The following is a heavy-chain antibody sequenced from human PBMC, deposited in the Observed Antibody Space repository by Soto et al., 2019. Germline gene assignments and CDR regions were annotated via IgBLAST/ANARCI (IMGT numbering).Heavy chain of an antibody. CDR3: TTDRRHGDYVTDLGY. D-gene: IGHD4-17*01. J-gene: IGHJ4*02. CDR2: IKGKSDGETT. V-gene: IGHV3-15*07. Sequence: EVQLVESGGDFVKPGGSLRLSCAASGFTFINAWMNWVRQAPGKGLEWVGRIKGKSDGETTDYAAPVKGRFTFSRDDSKNMLYLHMNSLKTEHTAVYYCTTDRRHGDYVTDLGYWGQGTLVTVSS. CDR1: GFTFINAW.